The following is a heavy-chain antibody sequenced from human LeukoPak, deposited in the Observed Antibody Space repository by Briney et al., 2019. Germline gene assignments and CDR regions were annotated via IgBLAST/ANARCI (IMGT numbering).Heavy chain of an antibody. CDR2: IWYDGSNK. V-gene: IGHV3-33*01. J-gene: IGHJ4*02. D-gene: IGHD3-22*01. CDR1: GFTFSSYG. CDR3: AREAGYYDSSGYYGFDY. Sequence: GGSLRLSCAASGFTFSSYGVHWVRQAPGKGLEWVAVIWYDGSNKYYADSVKGRFTISRDNSKNTLYLQMNSLRAEDTAVYYCAREAGYYDSSGYYGFDYWGQGTLVTVSS.